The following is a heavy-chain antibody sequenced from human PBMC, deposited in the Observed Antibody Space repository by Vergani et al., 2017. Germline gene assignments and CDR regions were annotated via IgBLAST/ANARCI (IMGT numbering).Heavy chain of an antibody. CDR1: GFTFSSYG. Sequence: QVQLVESGGGVVQPGRSLRLSCAASGFTFSSYGMHWVRQAPGKGLEWVAVISYDGSNKYYADSVKGRFTISRDNSKNTLYLQMNSRRAEDTAVYYCAKDRASIVVVVAGLSWFDPWGQGTLVTVSS. CDR2: ISYDGSNK. D-gene: IGHD2-15*01. CDR3: AKDRASIVVVVAGLSWFDP. J-gene: IGHJ5*02. V-gene: IGHV3-30*18.